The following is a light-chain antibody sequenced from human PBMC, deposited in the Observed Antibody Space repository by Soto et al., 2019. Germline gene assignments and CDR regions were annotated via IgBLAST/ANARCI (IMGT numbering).Light chain of an antibody. J-gene: IGKJ2*01. V-gene: IGKV3-20*01. CDR1: QSLRSS. CDR2: GAS. CDR3: QQYSTSPMYT. Sequence: VMTQYPATLSVSPGERATLSCRASQSLRSSLAWYQQKPGQAPRLLIYGASSRATGIPDRFSGSGSGTDFTLTISRLEPEDFAVYYCQQYSTSPMYTFGQGTRWIS.